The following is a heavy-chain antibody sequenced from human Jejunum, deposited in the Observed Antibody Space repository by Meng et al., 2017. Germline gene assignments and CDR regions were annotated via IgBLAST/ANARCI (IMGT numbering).Heavy chain of an antibody. Sequence: QVRPQESGPGLVKPSQTLSLTCTVSGDSFSSGEYFWSWIRQPPGKGLEWIGYMDYRGSTFYNPSLKSRVTISVDTSKNQFSLKLSSVTAADTAVYFCARGELLWDYWGQGTLVTVSS. CDR2: MDYRGST. J-gene: IGHJ4*02. CDR1: GDSFSSGEYF. CDR3: ARGELLWDY. V-gene: IGHV4-30-4*01. D-gene: IGHD2-2*01.